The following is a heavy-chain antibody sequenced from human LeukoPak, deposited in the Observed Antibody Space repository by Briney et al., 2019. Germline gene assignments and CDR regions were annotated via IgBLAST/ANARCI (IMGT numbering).Heavy chain of an antibody. D-gene: IGHD2-2*01. V-gene: IGHV4-34*01. CDR1: GGSFTDYY. CDR2: INHSGST. CDR3: ARLGLHYCSSTSCYVDD. J-gene: IGHJ4*02. Sequence: SETLSLTCAVYGGSFTDYYWTWIRQPPGKALEWIGKINHSGSTNYNPSPKSRVTIPVHTSKSQFSLKLTSVTGADTALYYCARLGLHYCSSTSCYVDDWGQGTLVTVSS.